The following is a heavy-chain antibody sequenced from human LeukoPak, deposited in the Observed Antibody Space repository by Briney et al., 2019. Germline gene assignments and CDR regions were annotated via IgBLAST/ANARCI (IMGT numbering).Heavy chain of an antibody. V-gene: IGHV7-4-1*02. CDR2: IHTNTGNP. CDR3: VRDRWGYGSFDV. CDR1: GYTFTSHA. D-gene: IGHD3-16*01. J-gene: IGHJ3*01. Sequence: VSVKVSCKASGYTFTSHAMNWVRQAPGQGPEWMGWIHTNTGNPTYAQGFTGRCVFSLDTSVSTAYLQISSLKAEDTAVYYCVRDRWGYGSFDVWGQGAMVTVSS.